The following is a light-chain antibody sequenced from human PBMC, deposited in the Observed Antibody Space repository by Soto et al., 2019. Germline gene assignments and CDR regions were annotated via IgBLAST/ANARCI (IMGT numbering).Light chain of an antibody. CDR3: QQYDDLPLT. Sequence: DIQMTQSPASLSASVGDRVTITCQASQDISNYLIWYQQKPGKAPNLLIYEASNLETGVPSRFSGDGSGTDFTLTISSLQPEDFATYYCQQYDDLPLTFGQGTRLDIK. V-gene: IGKV1-33*01. CDR1: QDISNY. CDR2: EAS. J-gene: IGKJ5*01.